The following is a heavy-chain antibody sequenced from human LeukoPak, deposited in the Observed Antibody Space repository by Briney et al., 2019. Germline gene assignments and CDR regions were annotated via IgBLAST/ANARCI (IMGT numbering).Heavy chain of an antibody. J-gene: IGHJ6*03. CDR3: ARSGLYSGSPSVTLYSYYYYYMDV. CDR1: GFTFDDYG. V-gene: IGHV3-20*04. CDR2: INWNGGST. Sequence: GGSLRLSCAASGFTFDDYGMSWVRHAPGKGLEWVSGINWNGGSTGYADSVKGRFTISRDNAKNSLYLQMNSLRAEDTALYYCARSGLYSGSPSVTLYSYYYYYMDVWGKGTTDTVSS. D-gene: IGHD1-26*01.